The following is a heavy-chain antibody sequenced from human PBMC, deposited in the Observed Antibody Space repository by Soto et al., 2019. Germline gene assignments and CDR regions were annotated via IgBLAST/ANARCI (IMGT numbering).Heavy chain of an antibody. CDR1: GFPFSSYW. CDR3: VRGAKGGYYVDV. Sequence: EVQLVESGGGSVQPGESLRLSCAASGFPFSSYWIHWVRQAPGKGMVWVSRIKYDGTITNYADSLKGRLTISRDNAENPVYLEMNSLRVVDTAVYYCVRGAKGGYYVDVWRKGPTVTVSS. D-gene: IGHD6-13*01. J-gene: IGHJ6*03. CDR2: IKYDGTIT. V-gene: IGHV3-74*01.